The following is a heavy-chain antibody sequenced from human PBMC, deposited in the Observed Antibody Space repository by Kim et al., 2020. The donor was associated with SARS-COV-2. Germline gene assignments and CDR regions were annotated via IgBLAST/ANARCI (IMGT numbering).Heavy chain of an antibody. CDR2: IIPIFGTA. J-gene: IGHJ6*02. D-gene: IGHD5-12*01. CDR3: ARGNRGYSGYEDYYYYGMDV. V-gene: IGHV1-69*13. Sequence: SVKVSCKASGGTFSSYAISWVRQAPGQGLEWMGGIIPIFGTANYAQKFQGRVTITADESTSTAYMELSSLRSEDTAVYYCARGNRGYSGYEDYYYYGMDVWGQGTTVTVSS. CDR1: GGTFSSYA.